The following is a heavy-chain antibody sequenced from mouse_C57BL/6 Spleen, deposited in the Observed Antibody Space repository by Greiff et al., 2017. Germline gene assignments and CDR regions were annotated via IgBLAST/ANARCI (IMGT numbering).Heavy chain of an antibody. J-gene: IGHJ2*01. D-gene: IGHD4-1*01. CDR2: ISYDGSN. Sequence: EVKLEESGPGLVKPSQSLSLTCSVTGYSITSGYYWNWIRQFPGNKLEWMGYISYDGSNNYNPSLKNRISITRDTSKNQFFLKLNSVTTEDTATYYCARGTGTPGDYWGQGTTLTVSS. CDR1: GYSITSGYY. V-gene: IGHV3-6*01. CDR3: ARGTGTPGDY.